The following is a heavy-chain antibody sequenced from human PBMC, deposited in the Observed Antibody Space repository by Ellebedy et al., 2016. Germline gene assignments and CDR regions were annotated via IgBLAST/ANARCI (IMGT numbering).Heavy chain of an antibody. D-gene: IGHD5-24*01. J-gene: IGHJ4*02. CDR1: GFTISGYE. Sequence: GGSLRLSXATSGFTISGYEMSWVRKAPGKGLEWVSSISYDSSFRYYAGSVRGRFTISRDNTKDSLFLQMNSLRAEDTAVYYCARDSASLLRQSYNDYWGRGTLITVSS. V-gene: IGHV3-21*01. CDR2: ISYDSSFR. CDR3: ARDSASLLRQSYNDY.